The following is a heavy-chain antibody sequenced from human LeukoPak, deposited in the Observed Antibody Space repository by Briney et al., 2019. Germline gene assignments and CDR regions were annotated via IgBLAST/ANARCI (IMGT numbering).Heavy chain of an antibody. CDR3: ASPYDSSGFDAFDI. CDR1: GGSISSYY. J-gene: IGHJ3*02. V-gene: IGHV4-4*07. D-gene: IGHD3-22*01. CDR2: IYTSGST. Sequence: PSETLSLTCTVSGGSISSYYWSWIRQPAGKGLEWIGRIYTSGSTNYNPSLKSRVTMSVDTSKNQFSLKLSSVTAADTAVYYCASPYDSSGFDAFDIWGQGTMVTVSS.